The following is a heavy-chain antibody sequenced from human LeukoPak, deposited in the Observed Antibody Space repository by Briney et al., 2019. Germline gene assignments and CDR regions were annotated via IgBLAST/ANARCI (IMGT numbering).Heavy chain of an antibody. J-gene: IGHJ4*02. CDR1: GFTFNSYG. Sequence: GGSLRLSCAASGFTFNSYGMHWVRQAPGKGLEWVAVISYDGSNKYSADSVKGRFTISRDNSKNTLYLQMNSLRAEDTAVYYCATDHCFHYGTYFDYWGGGTLVSVSS. CDR3: ATDHCFHYGTYFDY. V-gene: IGHV3-30*03. D-gene: IGHD4-17*01. CDR2: ISYDGSNK.